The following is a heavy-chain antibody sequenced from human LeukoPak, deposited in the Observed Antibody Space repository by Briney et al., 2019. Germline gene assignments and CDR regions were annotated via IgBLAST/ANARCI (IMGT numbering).Heavy chain of an antibody. CDR1: GFTFDDYA. V-gene: IGHV3-9*01. D-gene: IGHD3-22*01. CDR3: AKGDAEVVITTPYLDY. Sequence: GGSLRLSCAASGFTFDDYAMHWVRQAPGKGLEWVSGISWNSGSIGYADSVKGRFTISRDNAKNSLYLQMNSLRAEDTALYYCAKGDAEVVITTPYLDYWGQGTLVTVSS. J-gene: IGHJ4*02. CDR2: ISWNSGSI.